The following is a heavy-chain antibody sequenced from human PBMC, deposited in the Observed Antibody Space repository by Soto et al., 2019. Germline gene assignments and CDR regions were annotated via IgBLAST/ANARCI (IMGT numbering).Heavy chain of an antibody. D-gene: IGHD3-16*01. V-gene: IGHV3-23*01. Sequence: PGGSLRLSCAASGVSFSSFAMTWVRQAPGKGLEWVSAIGGSGFSTYYTDAVKGRFTISRDNSKNMLFLQMNSLTAEDAAMYYGAKGDYADFLWFGACGPGTQVTVSS. CDR3: AKGDYADFLWFGA. CDR1: GVSFSSFA. CDR2: IGGSGFST. J-gene: IGHJ5*02.